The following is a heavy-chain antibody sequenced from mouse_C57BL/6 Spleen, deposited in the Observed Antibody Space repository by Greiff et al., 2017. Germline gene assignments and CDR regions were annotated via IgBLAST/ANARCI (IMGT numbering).Heavy chain of an antibody. D-gene: IGHD4-1*01. CDR1: GFTFSSYA. CDR2: ISDGGSYT. CDR3: ARELGFAY. J-gene: IGHJ3*01. V-gene: IGHV5-4*01. Sequence: GQVVESGGGLVKPGGSLKLSCAASGFTFSSYAMSWVRQTPEKRLEWVATISDGGSYTYYPDNVKGRFTISRDNAKNNLYLQMSHLKSEDTAMYYCARELGFAYWGQGTLVTVSA.